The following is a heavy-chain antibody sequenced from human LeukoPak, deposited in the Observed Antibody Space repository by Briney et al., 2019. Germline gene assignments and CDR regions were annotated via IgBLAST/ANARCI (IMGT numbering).Heavy chain of an antibody. Sequence: GGSLRLSCAASGFTFSSYAMSWVRQAPGKGLEWVSAISGSGGSTYYADSVKGRFTISRDNSKNTLYLQMNSLRAEHTAVYYCAKEIYYYDSSGYFGCSDYWGQGTLVTVSS. D-gene: IGHD3-22*01. CDR3: AKEIYYYDSSGYFGCSDY. CDR2: ISGSGGST. J-gene: IGHJ4*02. V-gene: IGHV3-23*01. CDR1: GFTFSSYA.